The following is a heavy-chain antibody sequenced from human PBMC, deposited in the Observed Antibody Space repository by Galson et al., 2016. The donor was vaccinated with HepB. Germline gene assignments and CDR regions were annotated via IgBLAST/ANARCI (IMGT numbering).Heavy chain of an antibody. CDR2: ISSSGNSI. CDR3: ARLATGDLGNWYFDL. CDR1: GFTFRDYY. V-gene: IGHV3-11*01. D-gene: IGHD2-15*01. Sequence: SLRLSCAASGFTFRDYYMSWIRQAPGKGLEWVSYISSSGNSIYNADSVRGRFTISRDNAMNSLSLQMNSLRVEDTAGYYCARLATGDLGNWYFDLWGRGSLVTVSS. J-gene: IGHJ2*01.